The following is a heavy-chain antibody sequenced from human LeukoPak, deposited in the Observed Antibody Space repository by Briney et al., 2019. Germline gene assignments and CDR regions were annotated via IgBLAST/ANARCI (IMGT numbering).Heavy chain of an antibody. J-gene: IGHJ3*02. CDR2: IHYSGST. V-gene: IGHV4-39*01. CDR1: GGPISSSSYY. Sequence: SETLSLTCTVSGGPISSSSYYWAWIRQPPGMGLEWIGTIHYSGSTNYSPSLKSRHTMSVDTSKNQFSLRLTSVTAADTAVYYCAKHESLIAFDIWGQGTMVTVSS. CDR3: AKHESLIAFDI.